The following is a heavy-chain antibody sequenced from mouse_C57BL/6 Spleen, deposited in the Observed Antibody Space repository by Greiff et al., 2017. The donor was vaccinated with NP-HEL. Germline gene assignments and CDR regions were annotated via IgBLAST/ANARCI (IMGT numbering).Heavy chain of an antibody. CDR1: GYSITSGYY. CDR3: ARDRDWDGAYFDY. D-gene: IGHD4-1*01. V-gene: IGHV3-6*01. J-gene: IGHJ2*01. Sequence: EVKLQESGPGLVKPSQSLSLTCSVTGYSITSGYYWNWIRQFPGNKLEWMGYISYDGSNNYNPSLKNRISITRDTSKNQFFLKLNSVTTEDTATYYCARDRDWDGAYFDYWGQGTTLTVSS. CDR2: ISYDGSN.